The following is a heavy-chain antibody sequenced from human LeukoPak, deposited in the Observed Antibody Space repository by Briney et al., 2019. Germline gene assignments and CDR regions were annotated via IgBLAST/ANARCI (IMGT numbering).Heavy chain of an antibody. CDR1: GFTFSSYE. D-gene: IGHD1-26*01. J-gene: IGHJ4*02. V-gene: IGHV3-53*01. CDR3: TSDVPEWKPQVDY. Sequence: GGSLRLSCAASGFTFSSYEMNWVRQAPGKGLEWVSTIYSGGYTYYADSVKGRFTISRDDSKNTLYLQMNSLRADDTAVYYCTSDVPEWKPQVDYWGQGTLVTVSS. CDR2: IYSGGYT.